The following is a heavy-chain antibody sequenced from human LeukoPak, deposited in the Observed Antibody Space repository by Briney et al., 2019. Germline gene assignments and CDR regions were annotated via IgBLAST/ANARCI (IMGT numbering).Heavy chain of an antibody. J-gene: IGHJ4*02. D-gene: IGHD3-3*01. CDR1: GYTFTSYG. Sequence: GASVKVSCKASGYTFTSYGISWVRQAPGQGLEWMGWISAYNGNTNYAQKLQGRVTMTTDTSTSTAYMELRSLRSDDTAVYYCARDGEVLRFREKPFDYWGQGTLVTVSS. CDR3: ARDGEVLRFREKPFDY. CDR2: ISAYNGNT. V-gene: IGHV1-18*01.